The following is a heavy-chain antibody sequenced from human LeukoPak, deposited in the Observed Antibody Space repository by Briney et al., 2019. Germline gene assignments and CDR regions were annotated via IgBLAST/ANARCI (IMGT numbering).Heavy chain of an antibody. CDR3: ARDRPVLRFLEWLKGPMQHYYYYMDV. D-gene: IGHD3-3*01. CDR2: INPNSGGT. V-gene: IGHV1-2*02. J-gene: IGHJ6*03. CDR1: GYTFTGYY. Sequence: PWASVKVSCKASGYTFTGYYMHWVRQAPGQGLEWMGWINPNSGGTNYAQKFQGRVTMTRDTSISTAYMELSRLRSDDTAVYYCARDRPVLRFLEWLKGPMQHYYYYMDVWGKGTTVTVS.